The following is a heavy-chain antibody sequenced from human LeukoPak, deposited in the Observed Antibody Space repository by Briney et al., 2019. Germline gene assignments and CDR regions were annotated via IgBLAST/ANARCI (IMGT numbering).Heavy chain of an antibody. CDR1: GLTFSGHY. CDR3: ARVRNPGYCSTARCYVGY. J-gene: IGHJ4*02. CDR2: ISSSSDTI. Sequence: GGSLRLSCAVSGLTFSGHYMTWLRQAPGKGLEWVSYISSSSDTIYYADSVKGRFTISRDNADNSVYLQMNSLRAEDTALYYCARVRNPGYCSTARCYVGYWGQGTLVTVSS. D-gene: IGHD2-2*01. V-gene: IGHV3-11*04.